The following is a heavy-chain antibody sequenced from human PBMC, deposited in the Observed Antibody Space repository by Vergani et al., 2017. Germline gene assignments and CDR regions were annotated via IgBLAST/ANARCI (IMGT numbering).Heavy chain of an antibody. D-gene: IGHD3-3*01. CDR2: IYYSGST. CDR3: ARARYDLWSGPMGYYYYYMDV. V-gene: IGHV4-59*01. Sequence: QVQLQESGPGLVKPSETLSLTCTVSGGSISSYYWSWIRQPPGKGLEWIGYIYYSGSTNYNPSLKRRVTISVDTSQNQFSLKLSSVTAADTAVYYCARARYDLWSGPMGYYYYYMDVWGKGTTVTVSS. J-gene: IGHJ6*03. CDR1: GGSISSYY.